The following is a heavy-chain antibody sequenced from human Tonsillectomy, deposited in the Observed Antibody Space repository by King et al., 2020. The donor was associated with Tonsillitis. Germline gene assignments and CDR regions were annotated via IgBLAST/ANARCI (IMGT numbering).Heavy chain of an antibody. D-gene: IGHD1-26*01. CDR2: ISSSSSYI. CDR3: ARDPRVGAPEEADY. CDR1: GFTFSSYS. J-gene: IGHJ4*02. V-gene: IGHV3-21*01. Sequence: VQLVESGGGLVKPGGSLRLSCAASGFTFSSYSMNWVRQAPGKGLEWVSSISSSSSYIYYADSVKGRFTISRDNAKNSLYLQMNSLRAEDTAVYYCARDPRVGAPEEADYWGQGTLVTVSS.